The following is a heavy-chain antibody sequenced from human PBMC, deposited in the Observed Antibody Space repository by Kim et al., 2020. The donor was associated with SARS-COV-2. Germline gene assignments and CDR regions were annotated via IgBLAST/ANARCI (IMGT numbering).Heavy chain of an antibody. CDR1: GFTFDDYA. Sequence: GGSLRLSCAASGFTFDDYAMHWVRQAPGKGLEWVSLISGDGGSTYYADSVKGRFTISRDNSKNSLYLQMNSLRTEDTALYYCAKVSVRGVPIDPPFDYWGQGTLVTVSS. CDR2: ISGDGGST. V-gene: IGHV3-43*02. J-gene: IGHJ4*02. D-gene: IGHD3-10*01. CDR3: AKVSVRGVPIDPPFDY.